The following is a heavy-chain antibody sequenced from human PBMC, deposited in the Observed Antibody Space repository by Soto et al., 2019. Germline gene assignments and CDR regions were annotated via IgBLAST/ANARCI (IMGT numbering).Heavy chain of an antibody. CDR1: GGSISSGDYY. Sequence: QVQLQESGPGLVKPSQTLSLTCTVSGGSISSGDYYWSWIRQPPGKGLEWIGYIYYSGSTYYNPSLKSRVTISVDTSKNQFSLKLSSVTAADTAVYYCARLVVTAMTTYYYYYGMDVWGQGTTVTVSS. V-gene: IGHV4-30-4*01. CDR2: IYYSGST. CDR3: ARLVVTAMTTYYYYYGMDV. J-gene: IGHJ6*02. D-gene: IGHD2-21*02.